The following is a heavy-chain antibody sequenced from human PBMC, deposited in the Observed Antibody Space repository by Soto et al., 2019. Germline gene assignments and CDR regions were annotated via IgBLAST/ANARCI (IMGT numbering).Heavy chain of an antibody. CDR2: IWYDGSNK. V-gene: IGHV3-33*01. Sequence: QVQLVESGGGVVQPGRSLRLSCAASGFTFSSYGMHWVRQAPGKGLEWVAVIWYDGSNKYYADSVKGRFTISRDNSKNPLYLQMNSLSAEDTAVYYCARDTVDTDNWFDPWGQGTLVTVSS. CDR1: GFTFSSYG. J-gene: IGHJ5*02. CDR3: ARDTVDTDNWFDP. D-gene: IGHD3-9*01.